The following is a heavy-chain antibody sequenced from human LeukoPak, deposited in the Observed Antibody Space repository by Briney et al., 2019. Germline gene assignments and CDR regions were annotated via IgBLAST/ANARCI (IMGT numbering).Heavy chain of an antibody. D-gene: IGHD3-10*01. CDR1: SGSISRYY. V-gene: IGHV4-4*07. J-gene: IGHJ4*02. Sequence: PSETLSLTCSVSSGSISRYYWSWIRQSAGKGLEWIGRLHTSGSTNYNPSLKSRVTMSADTSKNQLSLKLNSVTAADTAMYYCVRDSRFGSSDYYFDYWGQGTLVTVSS. CDR3: VRDSRFGSSDYYFDY. CDR2: LHTSGST.